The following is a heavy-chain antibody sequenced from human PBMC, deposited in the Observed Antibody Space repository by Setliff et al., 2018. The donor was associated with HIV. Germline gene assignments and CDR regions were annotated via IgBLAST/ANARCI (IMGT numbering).Heavy chain of an antibody. D-gene: IGHD1-26*01. CDR3: AIYGGGIYY. CDR1: GFTFDDYA. V-gene: IGHV3-9*01. CDR2: ITWNSNNT. J-gene: IGHJ4*02. Sequence: GGSLRLSCAASGFTFDDYAVHWVRQPPGKGLEWVSGITWNSNNTGYADSVKGRFTISRDNAKNSLYLQMNSLRPDDTAFYYCAIYGGGIYYWGQGTLVTVSS.